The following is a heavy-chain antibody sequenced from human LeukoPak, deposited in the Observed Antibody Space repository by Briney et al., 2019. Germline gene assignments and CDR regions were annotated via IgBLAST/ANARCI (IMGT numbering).Heavy chain of an antibody. V-gene: IGHV4-61*01. Sequence: PSETLSLTCTVSGYSISSGYYWSWIRQPPGKGLGWIGYIYYSGSTNYNPSLKSRVTISVDTSKNQFSLKLSSVTAADTAVYYCAREGFGYDSSGRDAFDIWXXXTXVTVS. CDR2: IYYSGST. D-gene: IGHD3-22*01. CDR3: AREGFGYDSSGRDAFDI. CDR1: GYSISSGYY. J-gene: IGHJ3*02.